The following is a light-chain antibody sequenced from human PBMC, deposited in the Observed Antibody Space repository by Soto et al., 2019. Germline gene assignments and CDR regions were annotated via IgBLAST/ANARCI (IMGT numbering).Light chain of an antibody. V-gene: IGLV1-40*01. Sequence: QSVLTQPPSLSGAPGQRVTISCTWSSSNIGAGSAVHWYQQVPGTAPRLLIYGNSNRPSGVPDRFSGSKSGTSASLAITGLQTDDEADYYCQSYDSSLGGWVFGGGTQLTVL. CDR1: SSNIGAGSA. J-gene: IGLJ7*01. CDR3: QSYDSSLGGWV. CDR2: GNS.